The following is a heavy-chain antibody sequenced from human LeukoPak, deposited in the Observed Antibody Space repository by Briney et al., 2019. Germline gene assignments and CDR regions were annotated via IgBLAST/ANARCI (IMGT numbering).Heavy chain of an antibody. D-gene: IGHD4-23*01. Sequence: WGSLRLSCAASGFTFSSYAMSWVRQGPGEGLEWVSAICGSGGSTYYADSVKGRFTISTDTTKNTLYLQMHSLKAEDTAEYSSPCYGGNAGCYYYYGMDVWGQGTTVTVSS. V-gene: IGHV3-23*01. CDR1: GFTFSSYA. J-gene: IGHJ6*02. CDR3: PCYGGNAGCYYYYGMDV. CDR2: ICGSGGST.